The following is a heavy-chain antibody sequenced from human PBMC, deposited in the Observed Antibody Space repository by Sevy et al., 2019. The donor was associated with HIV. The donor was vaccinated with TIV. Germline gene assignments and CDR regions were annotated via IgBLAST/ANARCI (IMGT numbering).Heavy chain of an antibody. CDR1: GFTFSGDW. V-gene: IGHV3-7*01. CDR2: IKQDGSEK. J-gene: IGHJ4*02. Sequence: GGSLRLSCVASGFTFSGDWMNWVRQAPGKGLEWVANIKQDGSEKYYLDSVKGRFTNSRDNAMNSLYLHMDSLRAEDSALYYCARAHDYDGTSGKRSFDYWGQGTLVTVSS. CDR3: ARAHDYDGTSGKRSFDY. D-gene: IGHD4-17*01.